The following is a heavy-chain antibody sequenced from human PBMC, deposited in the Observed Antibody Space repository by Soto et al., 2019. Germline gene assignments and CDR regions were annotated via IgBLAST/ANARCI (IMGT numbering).Heavy chain of an antibody. CDR3: AIESSRYSGNVMAVAFDV. V-gene: IGHV1-8*02. J-gene: IGHJ3*01. CDR2: TSPNSGHT. Sequence: QVQLVQSGAEMKMPGASVKVSCKASGYTFNDYAINWVRQAPGQGLEWMGWTSPNSGHTVYGLKFQGRVSMTRNTSTGTAYMELSSLRSEDTAVYFCAIESSRYSGNVMAVAFDVWGQGTLVSVPS. D-gene: IGHD1-26*01. CDR1: GYTFNDYA.